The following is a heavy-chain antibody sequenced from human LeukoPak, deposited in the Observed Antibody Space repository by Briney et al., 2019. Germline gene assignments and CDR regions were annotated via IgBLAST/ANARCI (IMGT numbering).Heavy chain of an antibody. CDR2: IIPIFGTA. CDR3: ARDLGSSSAADYFGY. CDR1: GGTFSSYA. D-gene: IGHD6-6*01. J-gene: IGHJ4*02. V-gene: IGHV1-69*13. Sequence: SVKVSCKASGGTFSSYAISWVRQAPGQGLEWMGGIIPIFGTANYAQKFQGRVTITADESTSTAYMELSSLRSEDTAVYYCARDLGSSSAADYFGYWVQGTLVTVSS.